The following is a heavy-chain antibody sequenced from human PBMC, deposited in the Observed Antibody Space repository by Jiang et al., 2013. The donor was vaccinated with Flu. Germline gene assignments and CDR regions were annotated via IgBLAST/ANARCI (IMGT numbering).Heavy chain of an antibody. D-gene: IGHD3-9*01. Sequence: GAEVKKPGESLRISCKGSGYSFTSYWISWVRQMPGKGLEWMGRIDPSDSYTNYSPSFQGHVTISADKSISTAYLQWSSLKASDTAMYYCARDYDILTGYLGVYGMDVWGQGTTVTVSS. J-gene: IGHJ6*02. V-gene: IGHV5-10-1*01. CDR1: GYSFTSYW. CDR2: IDPSDSYT. CDR3: ARDYDILTGYLGVYGMDV.